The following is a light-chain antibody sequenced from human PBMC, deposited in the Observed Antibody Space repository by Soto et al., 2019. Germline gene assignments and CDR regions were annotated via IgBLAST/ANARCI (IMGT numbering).Light chain of an antibody. J-gene: IGKJ1*01. CDR3: QQYNNWPPLT. CDR1: QSISDT. CDR2: GAS. Sequence: EIVMTQSPATLSVSPGGRATLSCRASQSISDTLAWYQQKPGQAPRLLIYGASTRATGIPARFSGSGSGTEFTLTISSLQSEDFAVYYCQQYNNWPPLTFGQGTKVDIK. V-gene: IGKV3-15*01.